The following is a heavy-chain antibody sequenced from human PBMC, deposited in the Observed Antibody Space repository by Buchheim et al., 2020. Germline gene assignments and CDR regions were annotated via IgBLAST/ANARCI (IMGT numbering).Heavy chain of an antibody. CDR1: GGSISSYY. V-gene: IGHV4-59*01. Sequence: QVQLQESGPGLVKPSETLSLTCTVSGGSISSYYWSWIRQPPGKGLEWIGYIYYSGSTNYNPSLKSRVTISVDTSKNQFSLKLSSVTAADTAVYYCARAGRKWLQPSSQYFQHCGQGTL. D-gene: IGHD5-24*01. CDR2: IYYSGST. CDR3: ARAGRKWLQPSSQYFQH. J-gene: IGHJ1*01.